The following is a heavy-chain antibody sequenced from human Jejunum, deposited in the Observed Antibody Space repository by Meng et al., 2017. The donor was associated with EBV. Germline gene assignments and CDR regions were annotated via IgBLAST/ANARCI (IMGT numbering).Heavy chain of an antibody. CDR3: AYRRMTTVTPPHWNFDL. Sequence: QITLNESGPTLVKPTQTLTLTCTFYGFSLSTSGVGVGWIRQPPGKALEWLALVYSDDVKHYSPSLKSRLTITKDTSKDQVVLRMTNMDPMDTATYYCAYRRMTTVTPPHWNFDLWGRGTLVTVSS. V-gene: IGHV2-5*02. CDR1: GFSLSTSGVG. D-gene: IGHD4-17*01. J-gene: IGHJ2*01. CDR2: VYSDDVK.